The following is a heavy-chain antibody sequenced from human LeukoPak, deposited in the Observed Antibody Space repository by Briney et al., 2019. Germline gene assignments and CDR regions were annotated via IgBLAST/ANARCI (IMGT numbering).Heavy chain of an antibody. CDR1: GFTFSSYW. CDR3: ARDAQHYDFWSGYYYYMDV. D-gene: IGHD3-3*01. V-gene: IGHV3-7*01. Sequence: PGGSLRLSCAASGFTFSSYWMSWVRQAPGKGLEWVANIKQDGSEKYYVDSVKGRFTISRDNAKNSLYLQMNSLRAEDTAVYYCARDAQHYDFWSGYYYYMDVWGKGATVTVSS. J-gene: IGHJ6*03. CDR2: IKQDGSEK.